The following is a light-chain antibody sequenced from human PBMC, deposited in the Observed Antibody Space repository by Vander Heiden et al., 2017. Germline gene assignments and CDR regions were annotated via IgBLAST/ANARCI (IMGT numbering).Light chain of an antibody. CDR2: EVS. V-gene: IGLV2-14*01. CDR1: SSDIGDHDH. Sequence: QSALTQPASVSGSPGQAIPISCTGTSSDIGDHDHVSWYQQHPGKVPKVIIYEVSKRPSGVSNRFSGSKSGNTASLTISGLQAEDDADYYCCSYTRSSTLVFGTGTKVTAL. J-gene: IGLJ1*01. CDR3: CSYTRSSTLV.